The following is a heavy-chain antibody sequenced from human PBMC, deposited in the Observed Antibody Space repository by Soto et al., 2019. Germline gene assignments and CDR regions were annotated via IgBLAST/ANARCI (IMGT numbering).Heavy chain of an antibody. CDR1: GGSITSGGFS. J-gene: IGHJ3*01. CDR2: VHHTGNT. V-gene: IGHV4-30-2*01. D-gene: IGHD2-15*01. Sequence: QVQLKESGSGLVKPAQTLSLTRAVSGGSITSGGFSWSWIRQPPGKGLEWIGYVHHTGNTDYHPSLGSRVTISLDRSRNLFSLNLTSVTAADTATYYCAKECGGTCLDAFDVWGPGTTVIVSS. CDR3: AKECGGTCLDAFDV.